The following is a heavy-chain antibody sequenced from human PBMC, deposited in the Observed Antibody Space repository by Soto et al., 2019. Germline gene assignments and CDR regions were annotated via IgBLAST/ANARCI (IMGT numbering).Heavy chain of an antibody. CDR1: GGSFSGYY. J-gene: IGHJ6*02. V-gene: IGHV4-34*01. D-gene: IGHD3-10*01. Sequence: SETLSLTCAVYGGSFSGYYWSWIRQPPGKGLEWIGEINHSGSTNYNPSLKSRVTISVDTSKNQFSLKLSSVTAADTAVYYCAREKKYNYYGSGSYKPKYYYYGMDVWGQGTTVTVSS. CDR3: AREKKYNYYGSGSYKPKYYYYGMDV. CDR2: INHSGST.